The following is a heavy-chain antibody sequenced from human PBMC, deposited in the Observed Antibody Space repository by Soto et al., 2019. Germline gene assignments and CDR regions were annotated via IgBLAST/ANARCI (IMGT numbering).Heavy chain of an antibody. Sequence: EVHLVQSGAEMKKPGESLKISCEGSGYTFTNYWIGWVRQMPGKGLEWMGIIYPGDSDTRYSPSFQGQVTFSADKSTHLPFLEGSSPKASDTGIFFWAGRARGNWAFDFLGQGTLVTVSS. CDR3: AGRARGNWAFDF. D-gene: IGHD3-10*01. CDR1: GYTFTNYW. CDR2: IYPGDSDT. J-gene: IGHJ4*02. V-gene: IGHV5-51*03.